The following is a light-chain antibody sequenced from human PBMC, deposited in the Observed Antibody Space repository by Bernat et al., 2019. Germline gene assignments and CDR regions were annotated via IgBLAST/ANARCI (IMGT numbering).Light chain of an antibody. V-gene: IGLV2-14*03. J-gene: IGLJ2*01. CDR1: SSDVGGYNY. CDR3: SSYTSSSTLVV. Sequence: QSALTQPASVSGSPGPSITISCTGTSSDVGGYNYVSWYQQHPGKAPKLMIYDVSNRPSGVSNRFSGSNAGNTAPLTIPGLQAEDEADYYCSSYTSSSTLVVFGGGTKLTVL. CDR2: DVS.